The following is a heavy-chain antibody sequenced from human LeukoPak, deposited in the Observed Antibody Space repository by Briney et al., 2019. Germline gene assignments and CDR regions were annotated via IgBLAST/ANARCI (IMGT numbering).Heavy chain of an antibody. V-gene: IGHV3-33*01. CDR1: GFTFSRQA. CDR3: ARGRAMEYLLSTYRGRFFFDY. J-gene: IGHJ4*02. CDR2: IWYDGSNK. Sequence: GGSLRLSCTASGFTFSRQAMHWVRQAPDKGLEWVAVIWYDGSNKYYVDSVKGRFTISRDNSKSTVYLQMNRLTADDTAVYYCARGRAMEYLLSTYRGRFFFDYWGQGTLVTVSS. D-gene: IGHD2-2*01.